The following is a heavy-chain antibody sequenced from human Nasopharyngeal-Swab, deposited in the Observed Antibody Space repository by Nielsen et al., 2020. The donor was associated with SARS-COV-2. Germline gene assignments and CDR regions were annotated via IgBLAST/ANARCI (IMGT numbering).Heavy chain of an antibody. J-gene: IGHJ6*02. CDR2: INPSGGST. D-gene: IGHD2-15*01. CDR3: AGDPTPPEYCSGGSCYSGDYYYGMDV. CDR1: GYTFTSYY. Sequence: ASVKVSCKASGYTFTSYYMHWVRQAPGQGLEWMGIINPSGGSTSYAQKFQGRVTMTRDTSTSTVYMELSSLRSEDTAVYYCAGDPTPPEYCSGGSCYSGDYYYGMDVWGQGTTVTVSS. V-gene: IGHV1-46*01.